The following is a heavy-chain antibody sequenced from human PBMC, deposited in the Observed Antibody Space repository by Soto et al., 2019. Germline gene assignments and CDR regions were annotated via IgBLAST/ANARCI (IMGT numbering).Heavy chain of an antibody. CDR3: WYYHGSGSYLDY. D-gene: IGHD3-10*01. CDR1: GGSISSSGYY. Sequence: QLPLQEAGPGLVKPSETLSLTCTVSGGSISSSGYYWGWIRQPPGKGLEWIGSIYYSGSTYYNPSLKSRVTISVDTSKNQFSLKLSSVTAADTAVYYCWYYHGSGSYLDYWGQGTLVTVSS. V-gene: IGHV4-39*01. J-gene: IGHJ4*02. CDR2: IYYSGST.